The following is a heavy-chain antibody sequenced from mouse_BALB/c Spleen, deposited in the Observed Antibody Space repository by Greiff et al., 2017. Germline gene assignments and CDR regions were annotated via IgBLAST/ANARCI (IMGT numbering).Heavy chain of an antibody. V-gene: IGHV5-17*02. Sequence: EVKLMESGGGLVQPGGSRKLSCAASGFTFSSFGMHWVRQAPEKGLEWVAYISSGSSTIYYADTVKGRFTISRDNPKNTLFLQMTSLRSEDTAMYYCARSGGTGYAMDYWGQGTSVTVSS. J-gene: IGHJ4*01. CDR1: GFTFSSFG. CDR3: ARSGGTGYAMDY. CDR2: ISSGSSTI. D-gene: IGHD3-2*02.